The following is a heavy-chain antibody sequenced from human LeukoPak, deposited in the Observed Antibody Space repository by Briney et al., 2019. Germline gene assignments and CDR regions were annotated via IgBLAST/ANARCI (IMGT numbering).Heavy chain of an antibody. J-gene: IGHJ4*02. CDR1: GGSISSYY. CDR3: AREGIYSSSSYFDY. CDR2: IFYSGNT. Sequence: PSETLSLTCTVSGGSISSYYWSWIRQPPGKGLEWIGYIFYSGNTNYNPSLKSRVTISIDTSKNHFSLRLSSVTAADAAVYYCAREGIYSSSSYFDYWGQGTLVTVSS. V-gene: IGHV4-59*01. D-gene: IGHD6-6*01.